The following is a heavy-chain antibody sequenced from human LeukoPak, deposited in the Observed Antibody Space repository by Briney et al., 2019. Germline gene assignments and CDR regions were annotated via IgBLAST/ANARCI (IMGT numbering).Heavy chain of an antibody. CDR3: ARDPTTVTIGDNY. V-gene: IGHV1-2*02. D-gene: IGHD4-17*01. J-gene: IGHJ4*02. CDR2: INPNSGGT. Sequence: GASVKVSCKASGYTFTGYYMHWVRQAPGQGLEWMGWINPNSGGTNYAQKFQGRVTMTRDTSISTAYMELSRLISDDTAVYYCARDPTTVTIGDNYWGQGTLVTVSS. CDR1: GYTFTGYY.